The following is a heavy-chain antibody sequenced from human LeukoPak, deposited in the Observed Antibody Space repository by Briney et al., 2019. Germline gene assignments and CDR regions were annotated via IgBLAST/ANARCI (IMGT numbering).Heavy chain of an antibody. CDR3: AKDLTRRMYYYDSSGYFDY. D-gene: IGHD3-22*01. V-gene: IGHV3-43*02. J-gene: IGHJ4*02. CDR2: IRGDGGST. CDR1: GFTFDDYA. Sequence: GGSLRLSCAASGFTFDDYAMHWVRQAPGKGLEWVSLIRGDGGSTYYADSVKGRFTISRDSSKNSLYLQMNSLRTEDTALYYCAKDLTRRMYYYDSSGYFDYWGQGTLVTVSS.